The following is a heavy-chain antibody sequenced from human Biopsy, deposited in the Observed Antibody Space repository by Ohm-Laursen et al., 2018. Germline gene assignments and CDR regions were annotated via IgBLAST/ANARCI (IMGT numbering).Heavy chain of an antibody. V-gene: IGHV4-61*01. D-gene: IGHD6-19*01. Sequence: GTLSLTCSVSGGSVSDSFHYWSWIRQPPGKGLEWIGYIYNRGRTKYNSSLKSRVTISVDTSKNQFSLTVRSVTAADTAMYYCARGQDSSYLAYGMDVWGQGTTVTVSS. CDR1: GGSVSDSFHY. CDR2: IYNRGRT. J-gene: IGHJ6*02. CDR3: ARGQDSSYLAYGMDV.